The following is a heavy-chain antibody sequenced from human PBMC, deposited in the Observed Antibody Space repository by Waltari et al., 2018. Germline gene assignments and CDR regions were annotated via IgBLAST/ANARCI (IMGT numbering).Heavy chain of an antibody. V-gene: IGHV1-69*04. D-gene: IGHD2-15*01. J-gene: IGHJ4*02. CDR1: GGTFRSYA. Sequence: QVQLVKSVAEGKHPRASVTVRCEASGGTFRSYATSWVRQAPAQGLEWMGGIIPILGIANYAQKFQGRVTITADESTSTAYMELSSLRSEDTAVYYCARGYCSGGSCYRPSFDYWGQGTLVTVSS. CDR2: IIPILGIA. CDR3: ARGYCSGGSCYRPSFDY.